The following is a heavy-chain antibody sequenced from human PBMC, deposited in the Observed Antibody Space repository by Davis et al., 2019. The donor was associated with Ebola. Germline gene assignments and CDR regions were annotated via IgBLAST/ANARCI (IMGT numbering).Heavy chain of an antibody. V-gene: IGHV1-8*02. CDR3: ARGARDTAM. CDR1: GYTFTGYY. J-gene: IGHJ4*02. Sequence: AALVKVSCKASGYTFTGYYMHWVRQAPGQGLEWMGWMNPNSGNTGYAQNFQGRVTMTRNTSISTAYMELSSLRSEDTAVYYCARGARDTAMWGQGTLVTVSS. CDR2: MNPNSGNT. D-gene: IGHD5-18*01.